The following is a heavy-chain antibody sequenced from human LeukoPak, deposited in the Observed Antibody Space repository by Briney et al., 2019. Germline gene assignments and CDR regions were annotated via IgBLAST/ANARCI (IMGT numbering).Heavy chain of an antibody. V-gene: IGHV4-38-2*01. J-gene: IGHJ6*03. Sequence: SETLSLTCAVSGYSISSGYFWGWIRQPPGKGLEWIATIYHSGSTYYNLSLKSRVTISVDTSKNQFSLKVRSVTAADTAVYYCARTSADNYYYMDVWGKGTTVTVSS. CDR2: IYHSGST. CDR3: ARTSADNYYYMDV. CDR1: GYSISSGYF. D-gene: IGHD2-15*01.